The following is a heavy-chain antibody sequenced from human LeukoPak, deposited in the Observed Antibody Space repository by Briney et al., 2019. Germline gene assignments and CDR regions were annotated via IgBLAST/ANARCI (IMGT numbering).Heavy chain of an antibody. CDR3: ARDQGTENWFDP. V-gene: IGHV1-2*02. D-gene: IGHD1-1*01. CDR1: GYTFTGYY. Sequence: ASVKVSCKASGYTFTGYYMHWVRQAPGQGLEWMGWINPNSGGTNYAQKFQGRVTMTRDTSISTAYMELSRLRSDDTAVYYCARDQGTENWFDPWGQGTLVTVSS. J-gene: IGHJ5*02. CDR2: INPNSGGT.